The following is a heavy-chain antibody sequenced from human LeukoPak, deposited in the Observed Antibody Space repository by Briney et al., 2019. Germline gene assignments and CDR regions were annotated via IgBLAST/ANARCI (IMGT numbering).Heavy chain of an antibody. CDR1: GFTFSTYG. CDR3: VRVLTATFDS. Sequence: PGGSLRLSCAASGFTFSTYGMHWVRQAPGKGLEWVALVWSDGNGKFYADSVKGRFTISRDNSKNTLYLQMNSLRADDTAVYYCVRVLTATFDSWGQGTLVTVSS. V-gene: IGHV3-33*01. CDR2: VWSDGNGK. J-gene: IGHJ4*02.